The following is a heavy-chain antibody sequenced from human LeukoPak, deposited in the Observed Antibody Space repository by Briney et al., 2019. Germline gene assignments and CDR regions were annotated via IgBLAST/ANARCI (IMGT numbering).Heavy chain of an antibody. CDR3: TIQAGRWQQRDFDY. CDR2: IRNKTYGGTT. V-gene: IGHV3-49*04. Sequence: PGGSLRLSCTASGFTFGDYALAWVRQAPGKGLEWVGFIRNKTYGGTTEYAASVKGRFTISRDDSKSIAYLQMSSLTTEDTAVYYCTIQAGRWQQRDFDYWGQGTLVTVSS. D-gene: IGHD5-24*01. CDR1: GFTFGDYA. J-gene: IGHJ4*02.